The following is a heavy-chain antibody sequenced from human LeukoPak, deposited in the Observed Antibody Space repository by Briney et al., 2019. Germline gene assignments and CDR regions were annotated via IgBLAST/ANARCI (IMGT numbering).Heavy chain of an antibody. J-gene: IGHJ6*03. CDR2: INPSGGST. V-gene: IGHV1-46*01. D-gene: IGHD4-17*01. Sequence: ASVKVSCKASGYTFTSYYMHWVRQAPGQGLEWMGIINPSGGSTSYAQKFQGRVTMTRDTSTSTVYMELSSLRSEDTAVYYCARDLGGDYGRGRYYYYYYMDVWGKGTTVTVSS. CDR1: GYTFTSYY. CDR3: ARDLGGDYGRGRYYYYYYMDV.